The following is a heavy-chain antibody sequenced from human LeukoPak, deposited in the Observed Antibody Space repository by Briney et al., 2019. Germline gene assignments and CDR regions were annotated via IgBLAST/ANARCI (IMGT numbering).Heavy chain of an antibody. CDR2: IYYSGST. D-gene: IGHD6-19*01. Sequence: SETLSLTCTVSGGSISGYYWSWIRQPPGNGLEWIGYIYYSGSTNYNPSLKSRVTISVDTSKNQFSLKLSSVTAADTAVYYCARERVSSGSPHFDYWGQGTLVTVSS. CDR3: ARERVSSGSPHFDY. J-gene: IGHJ4*02. CDR1: GGSISGYY. V-gene: IGHV4-59*01.